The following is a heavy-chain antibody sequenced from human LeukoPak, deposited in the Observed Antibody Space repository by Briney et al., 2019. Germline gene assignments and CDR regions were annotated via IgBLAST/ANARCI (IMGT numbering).Heavy chain of an antibody. CDR3: ARQWLVNG. D-gene: IGHD6-19*01. V-gene: IGHV3-7*03. CDR1: GFTFSSYW. Sequence: GGSLRLSCAASGFTFSSYWMSWVRQAPGKGLEWVANIKEDGSEKYYVDSVKGRFTISRDNSKNTLYLQMNSLSAEDTALYYCARQWLVNGWGQGTLVTVSS. J-gene: IGHJ4*02. CDR2: IKEDGSEK.